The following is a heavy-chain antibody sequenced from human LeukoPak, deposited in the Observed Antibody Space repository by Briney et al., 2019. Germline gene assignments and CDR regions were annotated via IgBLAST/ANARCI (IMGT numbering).Heavy chain of an antibody. CDR2: INPNSGGT. Sequence: ASVKVSCKASGYTFTGYYMHWVRQAPGQGLEWMGRINPNSGGTNYARKFQGRVTMTRDTSISTAYMELSRLRSDDAAVYYCARSSSGWYPSHYWGQGTLVTVSS. V-gene: IGHV1-2*06. J-gene: IGHJ4*02. CDR1: GYTFTGYY. CDR3: ARSSSGWYPSHY. D-gene: IGHD6-19*01.